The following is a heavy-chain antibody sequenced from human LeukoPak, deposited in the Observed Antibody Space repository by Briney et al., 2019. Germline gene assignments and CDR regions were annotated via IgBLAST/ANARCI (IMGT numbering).Heavy chain of an antibody. D-gene: IGHD6-13*01. CDR1: GFTFSSYW. CDR3: AREPTYSSSWYTTCDF. J-gene: IGHJ4*02. CDR2: IKKDGSEK. Sequence: GGSLRLSCAASGFTFSSYWMSWVRQVPGKGLEWVANIKKDGSEKKYVDSVKGRFTISRDNAKNSLYLQMNSLRAEDTAVYYCAREPTYSSSWYTTCDFWGQGTLVTVPS. V-gene: IGHV3-7*01.